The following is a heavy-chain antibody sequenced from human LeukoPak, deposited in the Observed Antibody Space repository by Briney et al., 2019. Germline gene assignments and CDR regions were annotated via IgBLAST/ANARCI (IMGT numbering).Heavy chain of an antibody. D-gene: IGHD6-13*01. Sequence: SETLSLTCTVSGGSISSYCWSWIRQPPGKGLEWIGYIYYSGSTNYNPSLKSRVTISVDTSKSQFSLKLSSVTAADTAVYYCARGKVYSRFDYWGQGTLVTVSS. CDR3: ARGKVYSRFDY. J-gene: IGHJ4*02. V-gene: IGHV4-59*01. CDR2: IYYSGST. CDR1: GGSISSYC.